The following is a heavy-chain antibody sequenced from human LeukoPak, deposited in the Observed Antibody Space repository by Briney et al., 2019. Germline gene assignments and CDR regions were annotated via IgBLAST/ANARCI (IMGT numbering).Heavy chain of an antibody. CDR1: GGSFSGYY. Sequence: SETLSLTCAVYGGSFSGYYWSWIRQPPGKGLEWIGEINHSGSTNYNPSLKSRVTISVDTSKNQFSLKLSSVTAADTAVYYCARRGPYSSSWDTKNWFDPWGQGTLVTVSS. CDR3: ARRGPYSSSWDTKNWFDP. V-gene: IGHV4-34*01. J-gene: IGHJ5*02. D-gene: IGHD6-13*01. CDR2: INHSGST.